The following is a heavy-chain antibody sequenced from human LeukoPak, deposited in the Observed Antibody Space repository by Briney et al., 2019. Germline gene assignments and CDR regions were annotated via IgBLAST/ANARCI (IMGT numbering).Heavy chain of an antibody. Sequence: GGSLRLSCAASGFTFSSYAVSWVRQAPGKGLEWVSAISGSGGSTYYADSVKGRFTISRDNSKNTLYLQMNSLRAEDTAVYYCAEIWFGEFDYWGQGTLVTVSS. D-gene: IGHD3-10*01. CDR2: ISGSGGST. CDR3: AEIWFGEFDY. J-gene: IGHJ4*02. V-gene: IGHV3-23*01. CDR1: GFTFSSYA.